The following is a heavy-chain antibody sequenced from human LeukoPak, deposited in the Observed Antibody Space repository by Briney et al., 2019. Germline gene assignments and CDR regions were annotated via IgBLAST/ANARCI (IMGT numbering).Heavy chain of an antibody. Sequence: GGSLRLSCAASGFILSSYSMNWVRQAPGKGLEWVANIKQDGSEKNYVESVKGRFTISRDNAKNSLYLQTNSLRAEDTAVYYCARAGQEWFGELGFDQWGQGTLVIVSS. CDR1: GFILSSYS. CDR2: IKQDGSEK. CDR3: ARAGQEWFGELGFDQ. V-gene: IGHV3-7*01. J-gene: IGHJ4*02. D-gene: IGHD3-10*01.